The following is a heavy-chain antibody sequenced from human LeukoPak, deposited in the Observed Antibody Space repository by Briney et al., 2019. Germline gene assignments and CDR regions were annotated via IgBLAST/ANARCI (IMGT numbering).Heavy chain of an antibody. V-gene: IGHV1-2*02. CDR2: INPNSGGT. J-gene: IGHJ6*02. D-gene: IGHD2-2*01. CDR1: GYTFTGYY. CDR3: AILGGIVVVPAAPYYYYYGMDV. Sequence: ASVKVSCKASGYTFTGYYIHWVRRAPGQGLEWMGWINPNSGGTNYAQKFQGRVTMTRDTSISTAYMELSRLRSDDTAVYYCAILGGIVVVPAAPYYYYYGMDVWGQGTTVTVS.